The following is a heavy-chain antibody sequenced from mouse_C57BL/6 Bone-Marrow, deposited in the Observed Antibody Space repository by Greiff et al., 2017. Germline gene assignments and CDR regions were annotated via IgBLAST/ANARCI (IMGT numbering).Heavy chain of an antibody. CDR3: ARWGSSGYGAWFAY. D-gene: IGHD3-2*02. V-gene: IGHV1-53*01. CDR2: INPSNGGT. Sequence: QVQLKQPGTELVKPGASVKLSCKASGYTFTSYWMHWVKQRPGQGLEWIGNINPSNGGTNYNEKFKSKDTLTVDKSSSTAYMQLSSLTSEDSAVYYCARWGSSGYGAWFAYWGQGTLVTVSA. CDR1: GYTFTSYW. J-gene: IGHJ3*01.